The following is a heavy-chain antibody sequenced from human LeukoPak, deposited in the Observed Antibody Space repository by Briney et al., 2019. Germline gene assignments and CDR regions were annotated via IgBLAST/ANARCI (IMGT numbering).Heavy chain of an antibody. D-gene: IGHD1-14*01. Sequence: GASVKVSCKASGYTFSSYDINWVRRATGQGLEWMGWMNPNSGNTGYAQKFQGRVTMTRNTSISTAYMELSSLRSEDTAMYYCARGRNQRDLRLLLYWGQGTLVTVSS. J-gene: IGHJ4*02. CDR1: GYTFSSYD. CDR2: MNPNSGNT. V-gene: IGHV1-8*01. CDR3: ARGRNQRDLRLLLY.